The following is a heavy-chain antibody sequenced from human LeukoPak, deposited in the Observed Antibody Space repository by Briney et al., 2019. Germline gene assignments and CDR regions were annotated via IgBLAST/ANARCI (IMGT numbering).Heavy chain of an antibody. V-gene: IGHV3-21*01. D-gene: IGHD6-6*01. Sequence: GGSLRLSCAASGFTFSSYSMNWVRQAPGKGLEWVSSISSSSSYIYYADSVKGRFTNSRDNAKNSLYLQMNSLRAEDTAVYYCARDLSIAARPDYFDYWGQGTLVTVSS. CDR3: ARDLSIAARPDYFDY. CDR1: GFTFSSYS. J-gene: IGHJ4*02. CDR2: ISSSSSYI.